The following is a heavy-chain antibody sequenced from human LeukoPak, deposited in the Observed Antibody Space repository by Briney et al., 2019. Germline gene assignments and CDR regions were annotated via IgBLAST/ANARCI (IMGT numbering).Heavy chain of an antibody. J-gene: IGHJ4*02. CDR3: ARLLKVAGTNRVDYFDY. Sequence: SETLSLTCSASGGSNSSSSYYWGWIRQPPGKGLEWIGSIYYTGSTYYNPSLKSRVTISVDTSKNQFSLKVSSVTAADTAVYYCARLLKVAGTNRVDYFDYWGQGTLVTVSS. CDR1: GGSNSSSSYY. D-gene: IGHD6-19*01. CDR2: IYYTGST. V-gene: IGHV4-39*07.